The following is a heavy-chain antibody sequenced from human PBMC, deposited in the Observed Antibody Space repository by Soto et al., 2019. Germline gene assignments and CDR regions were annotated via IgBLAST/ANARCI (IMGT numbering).Heavy chain of an antibody. J-gene: IGHJ6*02. CDR1: GYTFSNYV. D-gene: IGHD2-2*01. V-gene: IGHV1-18*01. CDR3: GRGSKVVVPRFTPVYYYYSMDV. Sequence: QVQLVQSGAEVKKPGASVKVSCKASGYTFSNYVISWVRQAPGQGLEWMGWISGYNGNTNYAQKFQGRVTVTTDTSTSTAYMELRSLRSDDTAVYYCGRGSKVVVPRFTPVYYYYSMDVWGQGTTVTVSS. CDR2: ISGYNGNT.